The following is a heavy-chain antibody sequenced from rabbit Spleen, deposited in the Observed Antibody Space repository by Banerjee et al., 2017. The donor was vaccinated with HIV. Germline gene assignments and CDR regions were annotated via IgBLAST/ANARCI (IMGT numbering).Heavy chain of an antibody. CDR1: GIDVSSTRY. Sequence: QSLEESGGDLVKPEGSLTLTCTASGIDVSSTRYMCWVRQAPGKGLEWIGIIYAAKGSTDYASWVNGRFTISSDNAQSTVDLKMTSLTAADTATYFCARDSGSGAYIDGYFIVGGPGTLVTVS. CDR3: ARDSGSGAYIDGYFIV. D-gene: IGHD1-1*01. CDR2: IYAAKGST. J-gene: IGHJ4*01. V-gene: IGHV1S43*01.